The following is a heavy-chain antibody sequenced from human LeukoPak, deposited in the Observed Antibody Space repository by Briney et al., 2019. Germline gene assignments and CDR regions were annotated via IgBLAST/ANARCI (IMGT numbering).Heavy chain of an antibody. CDR1: GGSLSSGTYY. CDR2: VYPSGST. V-gene: IGHV4-61*02. J-gene: IGHJ5*01. CDR3: ARDAAVADNNWFDS. Sequence: SETLSLTCTVSGGSLSSGTYYWTWIRQPAGKGLEWIGRVYPSGSTNYNPSLKSRVTISVDTSKNQFSLKLSSVTTADTAVYYCARDAAVADNNWFDSWGQGTLVTVSS. D-gene: IGHD6-13*01.